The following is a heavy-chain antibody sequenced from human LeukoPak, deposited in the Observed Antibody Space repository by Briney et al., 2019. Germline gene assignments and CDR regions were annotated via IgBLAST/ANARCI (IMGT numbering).Heavy chain of an antibody. J-gene: IGHJ4*02. V-gene: IGHV1-24*01. Sequence: ASVKASCKVSGYTLTELSMHWVRQAPGKGLEWMGGFDPEDGETIYAQKFQGRVTMTEDTSTDTAYMELSSLRSEDTAVYYCATDRYSSSFGSPNYWGQGTLVTVSS. CDR1: GYTLTELS. D-gene: IGHD6-6*01. CDR3: ATDRYSSSFGSPNY. CDR2: FDPEDGET.